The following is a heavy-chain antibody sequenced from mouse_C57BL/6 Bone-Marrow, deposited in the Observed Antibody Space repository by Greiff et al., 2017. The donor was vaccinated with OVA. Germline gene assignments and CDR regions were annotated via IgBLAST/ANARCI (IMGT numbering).Heavy chain of an antibody. CDR3: ARVGWLRRYWYFDV. J-gene: IGHJ1*03. V-gene: IGHV5-17*01. D-gene: IGHD2-2*01. CDR1: GFTFSDYG. Sequence: EVQVVESGGGLVKPGGSLKLSCAASGFTFSDYGMHWVRQAPEKGLEWVAYISSGSSTIYYADTVKGRLTISRDNAKNTLFLQMTSLRSEDTAMYYCARVGWLRRYWYFDVWGTGTTVTVSS. CDR2: ISSGSSTI.